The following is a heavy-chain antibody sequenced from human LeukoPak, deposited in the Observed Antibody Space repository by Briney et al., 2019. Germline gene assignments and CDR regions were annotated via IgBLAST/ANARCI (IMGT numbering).Heavy chain of an antibody. D-gene: IGHD3-16*02. CDR3: ARGFTVYRLSLDY. CDR1: GYTFTGYY. Sequence: ASVKVSCKASGYTFTGYYMHWVRQAPGQGLEWMGWINPNSGGTNYAQKFQGRVTMTRDTSISTAYMELSRLRSDDTTVYYCARGFTVYRLSLDYWGQGTLVTVSS. CDR2: INPNSGGT. J-gene: IGHJ4*02. V-gene: IGHV1-2*02.